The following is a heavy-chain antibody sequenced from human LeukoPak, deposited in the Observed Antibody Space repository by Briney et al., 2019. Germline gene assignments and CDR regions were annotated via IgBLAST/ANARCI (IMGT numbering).Heavy chain of an antibody. D-gene: IGHD5-12*01. CDR3: ARDSGYDSSYFDY. CDR2: INPNSGGT. CDR1: GYTFTGYY. J-gene: IGHJ4*02. V-gene: IGHV1-2*02. Sequence: ASVKVSCKASGYTFTGYYTHWVRQAPGQGLEWMGWINPNSGGTNYAQKFQGRVTMTRDTSISTAYMELSRLRSDDTAVYYCARDSGYDSSYFDYWGQGTLVTVSS.